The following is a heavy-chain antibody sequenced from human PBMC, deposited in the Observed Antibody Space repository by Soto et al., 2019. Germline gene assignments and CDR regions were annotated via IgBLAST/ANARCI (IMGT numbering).Heavy chain of an antibody. CDR1: GFTLSNYG. J-gene: IGHJ5*02. V-gene: IGHV3-30*18. D-gene: IGHD2-2*01. CDR3: AKDSGPSNWYNWFDP. CDR2: ISHDGSEK. Sequence: QVQLAESGGGVVQPGTSLRLSCAASGFTLSNYGMHWVHQAPGKGPEWVAMISHDGSEKYYADSVKGRFTVSRDTSKNTLYLDMNSLRTEDTGVFFCAKDSGPSNWYNWFDPWGQGTLVTVSS.